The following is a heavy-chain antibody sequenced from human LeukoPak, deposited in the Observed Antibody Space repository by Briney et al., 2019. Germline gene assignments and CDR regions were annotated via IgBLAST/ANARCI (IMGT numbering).Heavy chain of an antibody. V-gene: IGHV3-21*01. CDR2: IRSSSSYI. D-gene: IGHD5-12*01. Sequence: GGSLRLSCAASGFTFSSYSMNWVRQAPGKGLEWVSSIRSSSSYIYYADSVKGRFTISRDNAKNSLYLQMNSLRAEDTAVYYCARAGVRGYDKVYDAFDIWGQGTMVTVSS. CDR1: GFTFSSYS. CDR3: ARAGVRGYDKVYDAFDI. J-gene: IGHJ3*02.